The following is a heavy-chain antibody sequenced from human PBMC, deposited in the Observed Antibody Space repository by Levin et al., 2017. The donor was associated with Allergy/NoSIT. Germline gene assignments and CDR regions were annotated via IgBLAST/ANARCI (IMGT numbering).Heavy chain of an antibody. J-gene: IGHJ4*02. CDR1: GFTFSSYA. CDR3: ARDEFDY. CDR2: ISYDGSNK. Sequence: PGGSLRLSCAASGFTFSSYAMHWVRQAPGKGLEWVAVISYDGSNKYYADSVKGRFTISRDNSKNTLYLQMNSLRAEDTAVYYCARDEFDYWGQGTLVTVSS. V-gene: IGHV3-30-3*01.